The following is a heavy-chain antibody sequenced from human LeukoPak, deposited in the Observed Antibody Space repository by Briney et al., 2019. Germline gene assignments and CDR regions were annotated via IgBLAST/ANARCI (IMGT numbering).Heavy chain of an antibody. CDR3: ARNGVPATMWQILSYYFDY. D-gene: IGHD2-2*01. V-gene: IGHV7-4-1*02. CDR1: GYTFTSYA. CDR2: INTNTGNP. J-gene: IGHJ4*02. Sequence: ASVKVSCKASGYTFTSYAMNWVRQAPGQGLEWMGWINTNTGNPTYAQGFTGRFVFSLDTSVSTAYLQISSLKAEDTAVYYCARNGVPATMWQILSYYFDYWGQGTQVTVSS.